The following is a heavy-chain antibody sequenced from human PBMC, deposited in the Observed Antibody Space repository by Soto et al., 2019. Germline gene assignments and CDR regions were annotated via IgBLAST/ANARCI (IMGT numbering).Heavy chain of an antibody. J-gene: IGHJ4*02. CDR1: GGSVSSGSYY. CDR3: ARAGRDYSNLQDFDY. Sequence: QVQLQESGPGLVKPSETLSLTCTVSGGSVSSGSYYWSWIRQPPGKGLEWIGYIYYSGSTNYNPSRKSRVTISVDTSKNQFSRKLSSVTAADTAVYYCARAGRDYSNLQDFDYWGQGTLVTVSS. CDR2: IYYSGST. D-gene: IGHD4-4*01. V-gene: IGHV4-61*01.